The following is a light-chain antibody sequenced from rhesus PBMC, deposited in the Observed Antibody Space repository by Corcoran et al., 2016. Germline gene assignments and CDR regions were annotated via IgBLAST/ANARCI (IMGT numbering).Light chain of an antibody. Sequence: EIVMTQSPATLSLSPGERATLSCRASQRVSSSLAWYQQKPGQAPRLLLYGASSRATGIPDRLSGSGSGTGFTLTVSSMEREDVAVYNCLQRSNWPLAFGGGTKVELK. CDR3: LQRSNWPLA. J-gene: IGKJ4*01. CDR2: GAS. V-gene: IGKV3-24*01. CDR1: QRVSSS.